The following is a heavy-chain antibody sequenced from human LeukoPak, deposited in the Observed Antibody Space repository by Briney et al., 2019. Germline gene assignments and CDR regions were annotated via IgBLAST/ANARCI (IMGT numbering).Heavy chain of an antibody. D-gene: IGHD4-17*01. Sequence: ASVKVSCKASGGTFSSYTISWVRQAPGQGLEWMGRIIPILGIANYAQKVPGRVTITAAKSKSTAYMELSSLRSEDTAVYYCAKSGLGGDYVSFDYWGQGTLVTVSS. CDR2: IIPILGIA. V-gene: IGHV1-69*02. CDR1: GGTFSSYT. J-gene: IGHJ4*02. CDR3: AKSGLGGDYVSFDY.